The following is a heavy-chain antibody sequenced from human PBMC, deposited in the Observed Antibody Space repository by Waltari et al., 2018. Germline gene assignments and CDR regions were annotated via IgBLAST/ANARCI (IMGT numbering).Heavy chain of an antibody. CDR2: IYYSGST. V-gene: IGHV4-59*11. CDR1: GGSISSPY. J-gene: IGHJ4*02. Sequence: QVQLQESGPGLVKPSETLSLTCTVSGGSISSPYWSLILQPPGKGLEWIGYIYYSGSTNYNPSLKSRVTISVDTSKNQFSLKLSSVTAADTAVYYCARDRASEYYDSSGYFDYWGQGTLVTVSS. D-gene: IGHD3-22*01. CDR3: ARDRASEYYDSSGYFDY.